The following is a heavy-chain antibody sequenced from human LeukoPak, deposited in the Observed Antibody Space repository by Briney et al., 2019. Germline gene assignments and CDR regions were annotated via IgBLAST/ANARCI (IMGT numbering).Heavy chain of an antibody. V-gene: IGHV1-69*04. CDR2: IIPILGIA. D-gene: IGHD6-6*01. Sequence: SVKVSCTASGGTFSSYAISWVRQAPGQGLEWMGRIIPILGIANYAQKFQGRVTITADKSTSTAYMELSSLRSEDTAVYYCARGSRDSSSSVDYYYYYGMDVWGQGTTVTVSS. J-gene: IGHJ6*02. CDR3: ARGSRDSSSSVDYYYYYGMDV. CDR1: GGTFSSYA.